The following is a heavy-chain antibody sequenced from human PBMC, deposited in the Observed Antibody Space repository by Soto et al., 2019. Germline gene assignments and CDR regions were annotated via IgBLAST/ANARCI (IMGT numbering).Heavy chain of an antibody. CDR1: GGSITSGGYS. CDR2: TYQSGRA. CDR3: ARDYYGMDV. Sequence: QLQLQESGSGLVKPSQTLSLTCTVSGGSITSGGYSWTWIRQSPGKGLEWIGYTYQSGRAYYNPSRKSRVTISVDRSKNQFSLNLTSVTAADTAVYYCARDYYGMDVWGQGTTVTVSS. J-gene: IGHJ6*02. V-gene: IGHV4-30-2*06.